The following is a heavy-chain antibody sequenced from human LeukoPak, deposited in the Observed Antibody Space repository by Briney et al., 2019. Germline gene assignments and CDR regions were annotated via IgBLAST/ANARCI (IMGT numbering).Heavy chain of an antibody. CDR2: INHSGST. J-gene: IGHJ3*02. D-gene: IGHD3-10*01. V-gene: IGHV4-34*01. Sequence: SETLSLTCAVYGGSFSGYYWGWIRQPPGKGLEWIGEINHSGSTNYNPSLKSRVTISVDTSKNQFSLKLSSVTAADTAVYYCARAYYYSSGRPSPYDAFDIWGQGTMVTVSS. CDR1: GGSFSGYY. CDR3: ARAYYYSSGRPSPYDAFDI.